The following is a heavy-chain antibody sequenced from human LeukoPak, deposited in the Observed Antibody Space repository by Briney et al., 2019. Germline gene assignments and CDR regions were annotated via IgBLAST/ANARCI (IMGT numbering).Heavy chain of an antibody. CDR3: ARAASGGDCYDY. CDR2: ISSNGGST. V-gene: IGHV3-64*01. D-gene: IGHD2-15*01. Sequence: GGSLRLSCAASGFTFSSYAMHWVRQAPGKGLEYVSAISSNGGSTYYANSVKGRFTISRDNSKNTLYLQMGSLRAEDMAVYYCARAASGGDCYDYWCQGTLVTVSS. CDR1: GFTFSSYA. J-gene: IGHJ4*02.